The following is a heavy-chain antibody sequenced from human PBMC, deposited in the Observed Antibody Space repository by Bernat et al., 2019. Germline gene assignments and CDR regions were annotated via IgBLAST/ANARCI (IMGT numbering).Heavy chain of an antibody. CDR1: GYTFTGYY. V-gene: IGHV1-2*04. CDR2: INPNSGGT. J-gene: IGHJ3*02. D-gene: IGHD3-16*01. Sequence: QVQLVQSGAEVKKPGASVKVSCKASGYTFTGYYMHWVRQAPGQGLEWMGWINPNSGGTNYAQKFNGWVTGTSDTIIGTAYMELSRLRSDVTAVYYYAGVVVMDAFDIWGQGIMVTVSS. CDR3: AGVVVMDAFDI.